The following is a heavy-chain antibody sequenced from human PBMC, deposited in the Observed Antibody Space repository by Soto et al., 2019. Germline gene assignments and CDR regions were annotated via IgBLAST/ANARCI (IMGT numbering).Heavy chain of an antibody. D-gene: IGHD6-19*01. CDR3: ARVRMAGDFDI. J-gene: IGHJ3*02. Sequence: TGGSLRLSCAASGFTFSSYSMNWVRQAPGKGLEWVSYISSSSSTIYYADSVKGRFTISRDNAKNSLYLQMNSLRAEDTAVYYCARVRMAGDFDIWGQGTMVTVSS. CDR2: ISSSSSTI. CDR1: GFTFSSYS. V-gene: IGHV3-48*01.